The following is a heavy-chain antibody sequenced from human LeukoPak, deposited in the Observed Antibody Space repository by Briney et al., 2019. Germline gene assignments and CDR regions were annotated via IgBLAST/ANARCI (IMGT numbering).Heavy chain of an antibody. CDR2: ISYDGGKA. V-gene: IGHV3-30*03. D-gene: IGHD1-1*01. CDR1: GLTFSRYA. J-gene: IGHJ4*02. Sequence: GGSLRLSCAVSGLTFSRYAMSWVRQAPGKGLEWVAVISYDGGKAYYADSVKGRFTISRDNSKNTVYLQMNSLRAEDTAVYYCIGWNDYWGQGTLVTVSS. CDR3: IGWNDY.